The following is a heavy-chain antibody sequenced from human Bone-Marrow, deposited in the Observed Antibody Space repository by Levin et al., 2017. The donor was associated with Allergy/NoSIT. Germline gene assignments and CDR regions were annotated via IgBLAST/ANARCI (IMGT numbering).Heavy chain of an antibody. V-gene: IGHV4-39*01. D-gene: IGHD3-22*01. J-gene: IGHJ6*02. Sequence: SQTLSLTCTVSGGSISSSSYYWGWIRQPPGKGLEWIGSIYYSGSTYYNPSLKSRVTISVDTSKNQFSLKLSSVTAADTAVYYCARLLYYYDSSGPPHYYYYYYGMDVWGQGTTVTVSS. CDR2: IYYSGST. CDR1: GGSISSSSYY. CDR3: ARLLYYYDSSGPPHYYYYYYGMDV.